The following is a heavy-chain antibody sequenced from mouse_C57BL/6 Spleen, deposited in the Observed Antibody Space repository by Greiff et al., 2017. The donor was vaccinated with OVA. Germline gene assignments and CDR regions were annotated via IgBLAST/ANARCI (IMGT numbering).Heavy chain of an antibody. CDR3: ARYYSNYVGYFDV. CDR2: IDPNSGGT. V-gene: IGHV1-72*01. CDR1: GYTFTSYW. D-gene: IGHD2-5*01. J-gene: IGHJ1*03. Sequence: VQLQQPGAELVKPGASVKLSCKASGYTFTSYWMHWVKQRPGRGLEWIGRIDPNSGGTKSNEKFKSKATLTVDTPSSTAYMQLSSLTSEDSAVYSCARYYSNYVGYFDVWGTGTTVTVSS.